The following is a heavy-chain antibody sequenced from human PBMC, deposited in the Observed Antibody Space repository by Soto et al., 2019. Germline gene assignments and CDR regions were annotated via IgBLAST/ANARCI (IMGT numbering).Heavy chain of an antibody. D-gene: IGHD7-27*01. J-gene: IGHJ4*02. CDR2: IDYTGAT. CDR1: GGSINNHY. CDR3: ARANWYFDY. V-gene: IGHV4-59*11. Sequence: QVQLQESGPGLVKPSETLSLTCTVSGGSINNHYWSWIRQPPGKGLEWIGYIDYTGATNHSPTLASRVTISVDTSKSQFYLEVTSLTAADTAIYYCARANWYFDYWGQGTLVTVSS.